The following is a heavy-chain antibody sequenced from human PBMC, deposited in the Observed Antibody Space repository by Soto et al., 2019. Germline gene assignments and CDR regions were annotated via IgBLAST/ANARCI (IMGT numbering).Heavy chain of an antibody. Sequence: EVQLLESGGGLVQPGGSLRLSCAASGFTFSSYAMSWVRQAPGKGLEWVSAIYSGGSTYYADSVKGRFTISRDNSKNTLYLQMNSLRAEDTAVYYCARARSQQLVRWFDPWGQGTLVTVSS. CDR2: IYSGGST. V-gene: IGHV3-23*05. J-gene: IGHJ5*02. CDR3: ARARSQQLVRWFDP. CDR1: GFTFSSYA. D-gene: IGHD6-13*01.